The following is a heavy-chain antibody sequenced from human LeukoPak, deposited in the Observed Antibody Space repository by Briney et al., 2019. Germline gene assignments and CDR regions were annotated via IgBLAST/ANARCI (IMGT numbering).Heavy chain of an antibody. D-gene: IGHD6-13*01. Sequence: SETLSLTCTVSGGSISSSSYYWGWIRQPPGKGLEWIGSIYYSGSTYYNPSLKSRVTISVDTSKNQFSLKLSSVTAADTAVYYCAKGRGITAAGMSWFDPWGQGTLVTVSS. CDR1: GGSISSSSYY. CDR2: IYYSGST. J-gene: IGHJ5*02. V-gene: IGHV4-39*01. CDR3: AKGRGITAAGMSWFDP.